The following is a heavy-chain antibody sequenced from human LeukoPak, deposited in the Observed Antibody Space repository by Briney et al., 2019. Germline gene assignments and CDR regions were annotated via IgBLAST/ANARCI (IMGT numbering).Heavy chain of an antibody. Sequence: ASVKVSCKVSGYTLTELSMHWVRQAPGKGLEWMGGYNPEDGETIYAQKFQGRVTMTEDTSTDTVYMELSSLRSEDTAVYYCASSSVNHQHIVVVSWDDAFDIWGQGTMVTVSS. J-gene: IGHJ3*02. D-gene: IGHD2-21*01. V-gene: IGHV1-24*01. CDR1: GYTLTELS. CDR2: YNPEDGET. CDR3: ASSSVNHQHIVVVSWDDAFDI.